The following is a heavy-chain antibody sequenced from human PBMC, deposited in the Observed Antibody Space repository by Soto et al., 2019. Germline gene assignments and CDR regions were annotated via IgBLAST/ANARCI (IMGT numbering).Heavy chain of an antibody. J-gene: IGHJ5*02. Sequence: SGGSLRLSCAASAFTFNTYGVTWVRQAPGKGLELVSTVTITGGSAYYADSVQGRFSISRDRSNYTVSLLLSSLRVDDPAIYYCAKQNSPDEWFDTWGQGTLVTVSS. CDR3: AKQNSPDEWFDT. CDR1: AFTFNTYG. V-gene: IGHV3-23*01. D-gene: IGHD4-4*01. CDR2: VTITGGSA.